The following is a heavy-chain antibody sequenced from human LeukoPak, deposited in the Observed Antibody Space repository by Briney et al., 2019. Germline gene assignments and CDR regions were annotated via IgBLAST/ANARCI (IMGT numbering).Heavy chain of an antibody. CDR3: ARASGGGSHSTYYYYYMDG. CDR2: IYYSGST. J-gene: IGHJ6*03. D-gene: IGHD1-26*01. CDR1: GGSLGSYY. V-gene: IGHV4-59*01. Sequence: SETLSLTCTDSGGSLGSYYWSWLRQPPGKGLEWIGYIYYSGSTNYNPSLTSRVTISVDTSKNQFSLTLNSVTAADTAVYYCARASGGGSHSTYYYYYMDGWGKGSTVTISS.